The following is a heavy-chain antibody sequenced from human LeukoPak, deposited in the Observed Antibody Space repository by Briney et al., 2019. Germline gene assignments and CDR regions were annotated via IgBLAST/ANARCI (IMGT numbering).Heavy chain of an antibody. J-gene: IGHJ4*02. CDR1: GFTFSSYA. CDR3: AKAILTTLTASDY. CDR2: ISGSGGST. Sequence: GGSLRLSCAASGFTFSSYAMSWVREAPGKGLDWVSAISGSGGSTYYADSVKGRFTISRDNSKNTLYLQMNSLRVEDTAVYYCAKAILTTLTASDYWGQGTLVTVSS. D-gene: IGHD4-17*01. V-gene: IGHV3-23*01.